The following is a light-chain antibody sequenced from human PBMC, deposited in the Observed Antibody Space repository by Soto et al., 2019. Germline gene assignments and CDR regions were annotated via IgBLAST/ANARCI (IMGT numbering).Light chain of an antibody. Sequence: QSVLTQSPSASASLGASVKLTCTLSSGHSTYAIAWHQQQPEKGPRFLMKLYSDGSHSKGDGIPDRFSGSSSGAERYLTISSLQSEDEADYYCQTWGTGPVVFGGGTKLTVL. J-gene: IGLJ2*01. V-gene: IGLV4-69*01. CDR2: LYSDGSH. CDR3: QTWGTGPVV. CDR1: SGHSTYA.